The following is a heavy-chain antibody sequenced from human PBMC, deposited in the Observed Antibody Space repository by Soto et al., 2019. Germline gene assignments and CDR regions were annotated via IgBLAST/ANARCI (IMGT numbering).Heavy chain of an antibody. Sequence: SETLSLTCAVSGGSISSGGYSWSWIRQPPGKGLEWIGYIYHSGSTYYNPSLKSRVTISVDRSKNQFSLKLSSVTAADTAVYNCARGYDFWSGYYISDYGMDVWGQGTTVTVSS. CDR1: GGSISSGGYS. CDR3: ARGYDFWSGYYISDYGMDV. V-gene: IGHV4-30-2*01. CDR2: IYHSGST. J-gene: IGHJ6*02. D-gene: IGHD3-3*01.